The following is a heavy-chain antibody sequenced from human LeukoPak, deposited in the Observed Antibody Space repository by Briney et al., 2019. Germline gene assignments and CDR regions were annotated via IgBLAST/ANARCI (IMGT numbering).Heavy chain of an antibody. CDR2: NSGSCGST. V-gene: IGHV3-23*01. Sequence: GYLLLHCAASGFILISYAMSWVGQAPGDGLEGVSTNSGSCGSTYYADSVKSRFTICIVNSKNTVYLQMNSLRADDTALYYCAKDRSCSNDVCHGDFDYWGQGTLVSVSS. D-gene: IGHD2-8*01. CDR3: AKDRSCSNDVCHGDFDY. J-gene: IGHJ4*02. CDR1: GFILISYA.